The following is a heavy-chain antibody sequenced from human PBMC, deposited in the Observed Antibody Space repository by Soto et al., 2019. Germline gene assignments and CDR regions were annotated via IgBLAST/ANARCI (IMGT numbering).Heavy chain of an antibody. J-gene: IGHJ3*02. Sequence: GGSLRLSCAASGFTFSNYGMHWVRQAPGKGLEWVAVISYDGSNKYYADSVKGRFTISRDNSKNTLYLQMNSVRAEDTAVYYCAKVLCTNGVCYDAFDIWGQGTMVTVSS. CDR3: AKVLCTNGVCYDAFDI. V-gene: IGHV3-30*18. D-gene: IGHD2-8*01. CDR1: GFTFSNYG. CDR2: ISYDGSNK.